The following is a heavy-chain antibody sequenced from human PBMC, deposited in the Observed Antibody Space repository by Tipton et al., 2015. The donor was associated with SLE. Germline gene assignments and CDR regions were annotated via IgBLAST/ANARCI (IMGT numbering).Heavy chain of an antibody. V-gene: IGHV3-53*05. CDR2: IYSGGST. J-gene: IGHJ4*02. CDR1: GFTVSSNY. D-gene: IGHD5-24*01. CDR3: AKDPRDGHNSYLDY. Sequence: SLRLSCAASGFTVSSNYMTWVRQAPGKGLEWVSVIYSGGSTYYADSVKGRFTISRDNSKNTLYLQMNSLRAGDTAVYYCAKDPRDGHNSYLDYWGQGTLVTVSS.